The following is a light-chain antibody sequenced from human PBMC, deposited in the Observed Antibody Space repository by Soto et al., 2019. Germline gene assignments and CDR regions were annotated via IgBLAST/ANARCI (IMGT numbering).Light chain of an antibody. CDR3: QQNYGTLWT. Sequence: DFQMTQSPSSLSASVGDRVTITCRASQSIGTYLNWYKQKPVQATKLLIYTASSLQSGVTSRFSGSGSGTDFTLTISSLQPEDFATYYCQQNYGTLWTFGQGTKV. CDR1: QSIGTY. CDR2: TAS. V-gene: IGKV1-39*01. J-gene: IGKJ1*01.